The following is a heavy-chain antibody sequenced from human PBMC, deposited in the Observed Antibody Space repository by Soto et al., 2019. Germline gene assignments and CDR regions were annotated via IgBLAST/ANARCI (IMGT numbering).Heavy chain of an antibody. CDR3: ARAAIAADGPLFDY. Sequence: QVQLQESGPGLVKLSQTLALTCTVSGGSISSGGYYCSWIRQHPGKGLEWIVYVYYSGSTYYNPSLKCRVTIAVDTSKNQFSLKLSSVTAADTAVYYCARAAIAADGPLFDYWGQGTLVTVSS. CDR2: VYYSGST. V-gene: IGHV4-31*03. D-gene: IGHD6-13*01. CDR1: GGSISSGGYY. J-gene: IGHJ4*02.